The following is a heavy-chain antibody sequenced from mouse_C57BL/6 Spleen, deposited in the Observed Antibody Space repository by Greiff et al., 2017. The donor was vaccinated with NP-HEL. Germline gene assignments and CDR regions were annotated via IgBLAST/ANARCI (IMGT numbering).Heavy chain of an antibody. CDR2: IDPSDSYT. CDR1: GYTFTSYW. Sequence: VQLQQPGAELVMPGASVKLSCKASGYTFTSYWMHWVKQRPGQGLEWIGEIDPSDSYTNYNQKFKGKSTLTVDKSSSTAYMQLSSLTSEDSAVYYCACYSNLYAMDYWGQGTSVTVSS. V-gene: IGHV1-69*01. D-gene: IGHD2-5*01. CDR3: ACYSNLYAMDY. J-gene: IGHJ4*01.